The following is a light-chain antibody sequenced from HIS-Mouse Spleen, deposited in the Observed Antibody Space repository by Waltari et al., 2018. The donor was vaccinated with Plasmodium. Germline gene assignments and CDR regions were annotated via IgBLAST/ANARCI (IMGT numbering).Light chain of an antibody. CDR2: GAS. CDR3: QQYNNWSFS. Sequence: EIVMTQSPATLSVSPGERATLSCRASQSVSSNLAWYQQKPGQAPRLLIDGASTRATGIPARFSGSGSGTEFPLTISSLQSEDFAVYYCQQYNNWSFSFGPGTKVDIK. J-gene: IGKJ3*01. CDR1: QSVSSN. V-gene: IGKV3-15*01.